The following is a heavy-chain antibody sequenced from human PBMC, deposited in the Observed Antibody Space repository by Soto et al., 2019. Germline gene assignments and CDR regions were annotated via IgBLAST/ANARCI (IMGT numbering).Heavy chain of an antibody. CDR3: ARDYYDSSGYYVDY. D-gene: IGHD3-22*01. V-gene: IGHV1-3*01. Sequence: KFQGRATITRDTSASTAYMELSSLRSEDTAVYYCARDYYDSSGYYVDYWGQGTLVTVSS. J-gene: IGHJ4*02.